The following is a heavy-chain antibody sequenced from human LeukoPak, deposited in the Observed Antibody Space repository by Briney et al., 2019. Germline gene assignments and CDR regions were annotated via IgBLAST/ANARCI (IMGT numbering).Heavy chain of an antibody. CDR3: AKSLDVDYGGNR. V-gene: IGHV3-23*01. J-gene: IGHJ4*02. CDR2: ISGSGGST. CDR1: GFTFSSYA. D-gene: IGHD4-23*01. Sequence: PGGSLRLSCAASGFTFSSYAMTWVRQAPGKGLEWVSTISGSGGSTYYADSVKGRFTISRDNSKNTLYLQMNSLRAEDTAVYYCAKSLDVDYGGNRWGQGTLVTVSS.